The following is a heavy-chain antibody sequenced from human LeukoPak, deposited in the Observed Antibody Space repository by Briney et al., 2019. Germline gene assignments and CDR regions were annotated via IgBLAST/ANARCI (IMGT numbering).Heavy chain of an antibody. CDR1: GFTFDDYA. CDR2: ISWNSGSI. CDR3: AKAPEGSYYDAEYFQH. J-gene: IGHJ1*01. V-gene: IGHV3-9*01. Sequence: PRGSLRLSCAASGFTFDDYAMHWVRQAPGKGLEWVSGISWNSGSIGYADSVKGRFTISRDNAKNSLYLQMNSLRAEDTALYYCAKAPEGSYYDAEYFQHWGQGTLVTVSS. D-gene: IGHD1-26*01.